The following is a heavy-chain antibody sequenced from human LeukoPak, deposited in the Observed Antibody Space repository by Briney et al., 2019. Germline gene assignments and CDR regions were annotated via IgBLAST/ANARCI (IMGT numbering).Heavy chain of an antibody. CDR3: ARDVRFSL. J-gene: IGHJ4*02. Sequence: SETLSLTCTVSGGSINNYHWSWIRQPPGKGLEWIGYIYNTDTTNYNPSLRSRVTISVDTSKSQFSLRLTSVTAADTAVYHCARDVRFSLWGQGTLVTVSS. CDR2: IYNTDTT. V-gene: IGHV4-59*01. CDR1: GGSINNYH.